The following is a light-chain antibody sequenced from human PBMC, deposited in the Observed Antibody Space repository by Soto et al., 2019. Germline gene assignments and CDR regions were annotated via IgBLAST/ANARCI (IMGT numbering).Light chain of an antibody. CDR1: QGISNY. CDR3: LQHSSYPPT. Sequence: DIQMTQSPSAMSASVGDRVAITCRASQGISNYLVWFQQKPGKVPKRLIYDASSSQSGVPSRFSGSGSGTEFTLTISSLQPEDFATYFCLQHSSYPPTFGQGTKVEIK. V-gene: IGKV1-17*03. CDR2: DAS. J-gene: IGKJ1*01.